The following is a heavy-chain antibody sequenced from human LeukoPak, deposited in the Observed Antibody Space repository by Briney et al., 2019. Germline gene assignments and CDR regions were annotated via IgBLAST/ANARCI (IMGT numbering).Heavy chain of an antibody. Sequence: GGSLRLSCAASGFTFSSYAMSWVRQAPGKGLEWVSAISGSGGSTYYADSVRGRFTISRDNSKNTLYLQMNSLRAEDTAVYYCASVDIVAPIDDYWGQGTLVTVSS. V-gene: IGHV3-23*01. J-gene: IGHJ4*02. CDR1: GFTFSSYA. CDR3: ASVDIVAPIDDY. D-gene: IGHD5-12*01. CDR2: ISGSGGST.